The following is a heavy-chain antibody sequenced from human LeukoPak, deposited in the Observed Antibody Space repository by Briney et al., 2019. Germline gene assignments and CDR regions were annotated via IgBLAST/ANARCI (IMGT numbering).Heavy chain of an antibody. Sequence: SETLSLTCAVYGGSFSGYYWSWIRQPPGKGLEWIGEINHSGSTNYNPSLKSRVTISVDTSKNQFSLKLSSVTAADTAVYYCARRLPTRGYFQHWGQGTLVTVSS. CDR1: GGSFSGYY. CDR2: INHSGST. V-gene: IGHV4-34*01. CDR3: ARRLPTRGYFQH. J-gene: IGHJ1*01.